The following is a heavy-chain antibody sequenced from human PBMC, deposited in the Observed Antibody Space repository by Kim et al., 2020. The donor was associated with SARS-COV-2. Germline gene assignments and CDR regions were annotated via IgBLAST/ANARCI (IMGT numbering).Heavy chain of an antibody. V-gene: IGHV1-18*01. J-gene: IGHJ4*02. CDR3: ARDGDLPDY. D-gene: IGHD7-27*01. Sequence: ASVKVSCKASGYTFTSYGISWVRQAPGQGLEWLGWISPYNGNTKYAQKFQGRVTMSTDTSTTTASMELRSLRSDDTAMYYCARDGDLPDYWGQGTLVTVS. CDR1: GYTFTSYG. CDR2: ISPYNGNT.